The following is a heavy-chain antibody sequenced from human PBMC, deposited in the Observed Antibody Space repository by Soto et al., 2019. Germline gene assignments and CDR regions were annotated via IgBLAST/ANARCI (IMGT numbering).Heavy chain of an antibody. CDR2: IYWDDDK. Sequence: SGPTLVTATQPLTLTCTFSWFSLSTSGVGVGWIRQPPGKALEWLALIYWDDDKRYSPSLKSRLTITKDTSKNQVVLTMTNMDPVDTATYYCAHRTIAAAGPYYFAYWGQGTLVTVSS. V-gene: IGHV2-5*02. CDR3: AHRTIAAAGPYYFAY. J-gene: IGHJ4*02. D-gene: IGHD6-13*01. CDR1: WFSLSTSGVG.